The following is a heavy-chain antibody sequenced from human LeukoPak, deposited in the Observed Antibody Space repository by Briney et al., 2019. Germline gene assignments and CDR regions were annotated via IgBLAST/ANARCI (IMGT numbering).Heavy chain of an antibody. Sequence: PGGSLRLSCTGSGFRFGDYAMNWVRQAPGKGLEWVANIKKDGSEKYHVDSVKGRFTISRDNAKNSLYLQMNSLRAEDTAVYYCARDWVNAFDMWGQGTMVTVSS. CDR3: ARDWVNAFDM. J-gene: IGHJ3*02. CDR2: IKKDGSEK. V-gene: IGHV3-7*04. D-gene: IGHD3-16*01. CDR1: GFRFGDYA.